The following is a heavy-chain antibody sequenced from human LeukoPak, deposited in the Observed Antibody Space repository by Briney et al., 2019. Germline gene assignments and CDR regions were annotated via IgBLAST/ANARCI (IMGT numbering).Heavy chain of an antibody. D-gene: IGHD3-22*01. CDR2: MSGAGDIA. V-gene: IGHV3-23*01. J-gene: IGHJ5*02. CDR3: AKLKSALIVVGA. CDR1: GFTFSDYY. Sequence: GGSLRLSCAASGFTFSDYYMSWVRQAPGQGLEWVSSMSGAGDIAHYAESVRGRFTISRDNSRNTLYLQMNSLRADDTAVYYCAKLKSALIVVGAWGQGIRVAVSS.